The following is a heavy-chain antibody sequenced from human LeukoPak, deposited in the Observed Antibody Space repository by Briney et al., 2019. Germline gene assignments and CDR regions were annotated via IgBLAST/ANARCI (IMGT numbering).Heavy chain of an antibody. V-gene: IGHV1-2*06. CDR3: TRILYYYDSNGPFAY. Sequence: ASVKVSCKASGYTFTSYYMHWVRQAPGQGLEWMGRIDANSGVTSFAQKFQGRVTMTRDTSISTAYMDLSRLTSDDTAIYYCTRILYYYDSNGPFAYWGQGTLVTVSS. D-gene: IGHD3-22*01. CDR2: IDANSGVT. J-gene: IGHJ4*02. CDR1: GYTFTSYY.